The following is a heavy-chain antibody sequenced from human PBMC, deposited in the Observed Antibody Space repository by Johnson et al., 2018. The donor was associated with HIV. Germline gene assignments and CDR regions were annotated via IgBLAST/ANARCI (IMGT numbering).Heavy chain of an antibody. J-gene: IGHJ3*02. CDR1: GFTFSDYY. V-gene: IGHV3-11*04. D-gene: IGHD3-16*01. CDR3: ASRQIWVTRGAFDI. Sequence: QVQLVESGGGLVKPGGSLRLSCAASGFTFSDYYMSWIRQAPGKGLEWVSYISSSGSTIYYADSVKGRFTISRDNAKNSRSLQMNSLRAEDTAVYYCASRQIWVTRGAFDIWGQGTMVTVSS. CDR2: ISSSGSTI.